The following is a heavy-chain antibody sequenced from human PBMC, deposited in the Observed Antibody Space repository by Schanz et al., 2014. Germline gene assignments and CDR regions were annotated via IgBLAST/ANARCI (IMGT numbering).Heavy chain of an antibody. V-gene: IGHV1-46*01. D-gene: IGHD6-13*01. CDR1: GYTFTSYY. J-gene: IGHJ4*02. CDR2: INTSGGST. Sequence: QVQLVQSGAEAKKPGASVKVSCKASGYTFTSYYMHWVRQAPGQGLEWMGIINTSGGSTSYAQKFQGRVTMTRDTSTSTVYMELSSLRSEDTAVYYCARDGEAAAYCDYWGKGTLVTVSS. CDR3: ARDGEAAAYCDY.